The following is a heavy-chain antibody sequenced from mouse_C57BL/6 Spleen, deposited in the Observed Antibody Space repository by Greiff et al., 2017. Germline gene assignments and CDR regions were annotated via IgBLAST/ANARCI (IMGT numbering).Heavy chain of an antibody. Sequence: VQLQQSGAELARPGASVKMSCKASGYTFTSYTMHWVKQRPGQGLEWIGYINPSSGYTKYNQKFKDKATLTADQSSSTASMQLCSLTSEDSAVDYCARVLTTAGPRDWYFDVWGTGTTVTVSS. CDR1: GYTFTSYT. CDR2: INPSSGYT. D-gene: IGHD2-12*01. CDR3: ARVLTTAGPRDWYFDV. J-gene: IGHJ1*03. V-gene: IGHV1-4*01.